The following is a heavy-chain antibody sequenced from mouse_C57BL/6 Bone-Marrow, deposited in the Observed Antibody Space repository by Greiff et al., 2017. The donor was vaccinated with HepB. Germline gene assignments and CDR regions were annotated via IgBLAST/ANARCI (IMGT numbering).Heavy chain of an antibody. V-gene: IGHV6-3*01. CDR2: IRLKSDNYAT. D-gene: IGHD1-1*01. Sequence: EVKLQESGGGLVQPGGSMKLSCVASGFTFSNYWMNWVRQSPEKGLEWVAQIRLKSDNYATHYAESVKGRFTISRDDSKSSVYLQMNNLRAEDTGIYYCTGGGSSWDWYFDVWGTGTTVTVSS. CDR1: GFTFSNYW. CDR3: TGGGSSWDWYFDV. J-gene: IGHJ1*03.